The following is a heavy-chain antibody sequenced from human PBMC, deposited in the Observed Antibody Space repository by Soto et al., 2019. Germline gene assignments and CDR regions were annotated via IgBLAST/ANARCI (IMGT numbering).Heavy chain of an antibody. Sequence: QVTLKESGPVLVKPTETLTLTCTVSGFSLSNARMGVSWIRQPSGKALEWLAHIFSNDEKSYSTSLKSRLTIHKXXSKSQVVLTMTNMDPVDTATYYCARIRRVGIHLDYWGQGTLVTVSS. V-gene: IGHV2-26*01. D-gene: IGHD5-18*01. J-gene: IGHJ4*02. CDR1: GFSLSNARMG. CDR2: IFSNDEK. CDR3: ARIRRVGIHLDY.